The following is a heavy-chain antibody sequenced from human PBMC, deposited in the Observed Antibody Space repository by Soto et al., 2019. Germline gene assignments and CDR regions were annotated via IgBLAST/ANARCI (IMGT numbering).Heavy chain of an antibody. V-gene: IGHV3-66*01. D-gene: IGHD2-15*01. Sequence: EVQLVESGGGVVQPGGSLRLSCAASGLTVSSKSMNWVRQAPGKGLEWVSVIYSSGSTYHADSVKGRFTISRDNSKNTVYLQMNSLRAEDTAVYYCASPHGGSWGQGTKVTVSS. J-gene: IGHJ3*01. CDR2: IYSSGST. CDR3: ASPHGGS. CDR1: GLTVSSKS.